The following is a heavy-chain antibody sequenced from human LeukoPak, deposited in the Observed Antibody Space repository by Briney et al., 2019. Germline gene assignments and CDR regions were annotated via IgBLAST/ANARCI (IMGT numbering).Heavy chain of an antibody. CDR3: ARGSTYYDILTGSLDY. CDR2: IIPIFGTA. D-gene: IGHD3-9*01. V-gene: IGHV1-69*13. J-gene: IGHJ4*02. CDR1: GGTFSSYA. Sequence: SVKVSCKASGGTFSSYAISWVRQAPGQGLEWMGGIIPIFGTANYAQKFQGRVTITADESTSTAYMELSGLRSEDTAVYYCARGSTYYDILTGSLDYWGQGTLVTVSS.